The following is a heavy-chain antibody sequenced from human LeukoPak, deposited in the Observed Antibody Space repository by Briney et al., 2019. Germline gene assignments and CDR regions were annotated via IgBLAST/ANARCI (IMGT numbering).Heavy chain of an antibody. J-gene: IGHJ4*02. CDR2: INDDGSIT. CDR3: ARASSGWYGVSY. D-gene: IGHD6-19*01. Sequence: XPGXXXVWVSRINDDGSITNYADSVKGRFTISRDNAKNTLYLRMNSLRADDTAVYYCARASSGWYGVSYWGQGTLVTVSS. V-gene: IGHV3-74*01.